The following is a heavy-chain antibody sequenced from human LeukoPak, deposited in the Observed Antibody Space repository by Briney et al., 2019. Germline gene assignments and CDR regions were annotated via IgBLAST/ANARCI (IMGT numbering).Heavy chain of an antibody. CDR2: IKQDGSEK. Sequence: GGSLRLSCAASGFTFSSYWMSWVRQAPGKGLEWVANIKQDGSEKYYVDSVKGRFTISRDNAKNSLYLQMNSLRAEDTAVYYCARAGYSSGWYFGPFDYWGQGTLVTVSS. V-gene: IGHV3-7*03. J-gene: IGHJ4*02. CDR1: GFTFSSYW. CDR3: ARAGYSSGWYFGPFDY. D-gene: IGHD6-19*01.